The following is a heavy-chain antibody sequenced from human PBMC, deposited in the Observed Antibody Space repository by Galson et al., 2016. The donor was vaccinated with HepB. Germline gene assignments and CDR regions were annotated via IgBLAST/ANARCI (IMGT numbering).Heavy chain of an antibody. CDR1: GFTFSSYN. V-gene: IGHV3-30*18. Sequence: SLRLSCAASGFTFSSYNMHWVRQAPGKGLEWVAVISYDGSNKFYADSVKGRFTISRDNSKNTLYLQMNSLRDEDTAVYYCAKEAAPTVKSGSDVDYWGQGTLVTVSS. CDR3: AKEAAPTVKSGSDVDY. D-gene: IGHD2-21*01. J-gene: IGHJ4*02. CDR2: ISYDGSNK.